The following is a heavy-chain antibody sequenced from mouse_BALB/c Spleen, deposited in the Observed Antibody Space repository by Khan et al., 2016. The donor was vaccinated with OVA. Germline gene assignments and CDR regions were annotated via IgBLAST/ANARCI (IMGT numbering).Heavy chain of an antibody. D-gene: IGHD2-14*01. CDR2: ISGGSSNI. J-gene: IGHJ4*01. V-gene: IGHV5-17*02. CDR1: GFTFSSFG. Sequence: EVQLVESGGDLVQPGGSRKLSCAASGFTFSSFGMHWVRQAPEKGLEWVAYISGGSSNIYYADTVKGRFTISRDNPKNTLLLQMTSLRSEDTAIYYCARARYDNSMDYWGQGTSVTVSA. CDR3: ARARYDNSMDY.